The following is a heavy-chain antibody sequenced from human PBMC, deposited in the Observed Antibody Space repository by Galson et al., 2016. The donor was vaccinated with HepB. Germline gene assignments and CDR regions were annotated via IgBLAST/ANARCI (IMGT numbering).Heavy chain of an antibody. V-gene: IGHV3-21*01. Sequence: PRLSCAASGFTFNYYGMIWVRQAPGKGLEWVSFISSHNSNIYYADSVNGRFTISRDNAYNSLYLQMNSLRVEDTAVYYCVRGAGGYAPHFDYWGQGTLVTVSS. CDR3: VRGAGGYAPHFDY. D-gene: IGHD5-12*01. J-gene: IGHJ4*02. CDR2: ISSHNSNI. CDR1: GFTFNYYG.